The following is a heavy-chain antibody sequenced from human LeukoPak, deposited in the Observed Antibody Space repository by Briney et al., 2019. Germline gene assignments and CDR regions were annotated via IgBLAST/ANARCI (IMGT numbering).Heavy chain of an antibody. D-gene: IGHD5-18*01. J-gene: IGHJ4*02. CDR2: IYHSGST. Sequence: PSETLSLTCTVSGGSISSSTYYWDWIRQPPGKGLEWIGSIYHSGSTYYNPSLKSRVTISVDTSKNQFSLKLSSVTAADTAVYYCARASRDSYPYYFDYWGQGTLVTVSS. V-gene: IGHV4-39*07. CDR3: ARASRDSYPYYFDY. CDR1: GGSISSSTYY.